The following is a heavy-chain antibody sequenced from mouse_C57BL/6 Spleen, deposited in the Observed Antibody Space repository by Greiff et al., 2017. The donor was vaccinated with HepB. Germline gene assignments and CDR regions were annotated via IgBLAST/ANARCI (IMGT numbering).Heavy chain of an antibody. CDR3: ASSRDYGSSPFAY. D-gene: IGHD1-1*01. V-gene: IGHV1-4*01. CDR1: GYTFTSYT. Sequence: QVQLQQSGAELARPGASVKMSCKASGYTFTSYTMHWVKQRPGQGLEWIGYINPSSGYTKYNQKFKDKATLTADKSSSTAYMQLSSLTSEDSAVYYCASSRDYGSSPFAYWGQGTLVTVSA. J-gene: IGHJ3*01. CDR2: INPSSGYT.